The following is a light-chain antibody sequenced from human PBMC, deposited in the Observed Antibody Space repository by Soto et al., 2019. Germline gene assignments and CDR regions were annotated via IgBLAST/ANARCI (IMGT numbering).Light chain of an antibody. CDR2: GAS. CDR3: QHYNNWPLT. J-gene: IGKJ4*01. V-gene: IGKV3-15*01. CDR1: QSVSSN. Sequence: DIVMTQSPATLSVYPGERATLSCRASQSVSSNLAWYQQKPGQAPRLLIYGASTRATGIPARFSGSGSGTEFTLTISSLQSEDFAAYYCQHYNNWPLTFGGGTKVDIK.